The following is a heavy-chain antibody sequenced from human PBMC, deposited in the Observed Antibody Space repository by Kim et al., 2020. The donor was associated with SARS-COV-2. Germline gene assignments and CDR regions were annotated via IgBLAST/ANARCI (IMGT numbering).Heavy chain of an antibody. CDR2: IYYSGST. V-gene: IGHV4-30-4*01. Sequence: SETLSLTCTVSGGSISTDGYYWSWIRQPPGKGLEYIGYIYYSGSTYYNPSLQSRLTISVDTSKNQFSLKLASVTAADTAVYYCAKGYVSGRLPRYVGWFDPWGQGTLVNVSS. CDR1: GGSISTDGYY. CDR3: AKGYVSGRLPRYVGWFDP. D-gene: IGHD3-10*01. J-gene: IGHJ5*02.